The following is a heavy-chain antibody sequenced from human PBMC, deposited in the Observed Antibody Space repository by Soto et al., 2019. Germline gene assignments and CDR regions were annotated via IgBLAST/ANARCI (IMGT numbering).Heavy chain of an antibody. CDR3: ARVRCGVSSTFYYYGMDV. D-gene: IGHD3-10*01. CDR2: IGTTSSYI. J-gene: IGHJ6*02. Sequence: ESGGGLVKPGGSLRLSCAASGFTFGTYTMNWVRQAPGKGLEWVSSIGTTSSYIYYAHSVRGRFTISRDNARDSLYLHMSRLTAEDAAVDFCARVRCGVSSTFYYYGMDVWGQGTTVTVSS. CDR1: GFTFGTYT. V-gene: IGHV3-21*01.